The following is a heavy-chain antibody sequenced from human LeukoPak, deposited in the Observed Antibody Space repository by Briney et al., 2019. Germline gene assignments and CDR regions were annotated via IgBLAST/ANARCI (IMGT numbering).Heavy chain of an antibody. Sequence: GASVKVSCKASGYTFTGYYMHWXRQAPGQGLEWMGWINPNSGGTNYAQKFQGRVTMTRDTSISTAYMELSRLRSDDTAVYYCRTDRYGDYGDYIDYWGQGTLVTVSS. CDR1: GYTFTGYY. V-gene: IGHV1-2*02. J-gene: IGHJ4*02. CDR3: RTDRYGDYGDYIDY. D-gene: IGHD4-17*01. CDR2: INPNSGGT.